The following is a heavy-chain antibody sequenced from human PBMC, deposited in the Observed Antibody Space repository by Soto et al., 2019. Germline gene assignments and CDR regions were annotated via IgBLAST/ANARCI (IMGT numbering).Heavy chain of an antibody. Sequence: QAQLVQSGAEVRQPASSVKVSCKTSGGTFSSYAISWVRQAPGQGLEWMGGIVPIVDTSTYAQKFQGRVTITADESTSTADMELSSLRSDDTAIYYCVRVVAIPGYPDNWGQGTLVTVSS. V-gene: IGHV1-69*12. D-gene: IGHD5-12*01. CDR1: GGTFSSYA. CDR2: IVPIVDTS. J-gene: IGHJ4*02. CDR3: VRVVAIPGYPDN.